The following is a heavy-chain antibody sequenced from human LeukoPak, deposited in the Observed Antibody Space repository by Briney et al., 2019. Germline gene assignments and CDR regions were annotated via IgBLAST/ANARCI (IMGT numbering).Heavy chain of an antibody. CDR3: AILRSSSSSGGDYYYYYMDV. D-gene: IGHD6-6*01. CDR2: IIPIFGTA. Sequence: GASVKVSCKSSGGTFSSYAISWVRQAPGQGLEWMGGIIPIFGTANYAQKFQGRVTITTDESTSTAYIELSSLRSEDTAVYYCAILRSSSSSGGDYYYYYMDVWGKGTTVTVSS. CDR1: GGTFSSYA. J-gene: IGHJ6*03. V-gene: IGHV1-69*05.